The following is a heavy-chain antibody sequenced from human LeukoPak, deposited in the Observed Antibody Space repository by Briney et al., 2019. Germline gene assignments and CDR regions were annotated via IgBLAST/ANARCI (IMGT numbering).Heavy chain of an antibody. CDR1: GVSISSSTYY. CDR3: AKMDCSSSSCYYYYGTDV. CDR2: IYYSGST. Sequence: SETLSLTCSVSGVSISSSTYYWGWIRQPPGKGLEWIGSIYYSGSTYYNPSLKSRVTISVDTSQNQFSLRQSSVTAADTAVYYCAKMDCSSSSCYYYYGTDVWGQGTTVTVSS. J-gene: IGHJ6*02. V-gene: IGHV4-39*01. D-gene: IGHD2-2*01.